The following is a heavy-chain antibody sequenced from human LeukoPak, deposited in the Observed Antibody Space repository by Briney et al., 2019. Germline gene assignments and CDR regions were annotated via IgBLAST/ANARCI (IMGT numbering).Heavy chain of an antibody. CDR1: GFTFRNHA. Sequence: GGSLRLSCAASGFTFRNHAMHWVRQAPGKGLEWVAVISYDASNKYYADSVKGQFTISRDNSKNTLYLQMNSLRAEDTAVYFCARENYGDCYFDYWGQGALVIVSP. CDR2: ISYDASNK. CDR3: ARENYGDCYFDY. J-gene: IGHJ4*02. D-gene: IGHD4-17*01. V-gene: IGHV3-30-3*01.